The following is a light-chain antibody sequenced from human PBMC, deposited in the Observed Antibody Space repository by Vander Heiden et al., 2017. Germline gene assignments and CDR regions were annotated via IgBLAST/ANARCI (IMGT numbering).Light chain of an antibody. J-gene: IGLJ2*01. V-gene: IGLV2-14*01. CDR1: SLDVLDYNY. Sequence: QPALTQPASVSLSPGQSSTIACTATSLDVLDYNYVSWYQHHPGNAPNLLIYEVSNRPSGVAHRFSGSKSDNTASLTISGLQAEDEADYYGTSYTANSTVVFGGGTKLTVL. CDR3: TSYTANSTVV. CDR2: EVS.